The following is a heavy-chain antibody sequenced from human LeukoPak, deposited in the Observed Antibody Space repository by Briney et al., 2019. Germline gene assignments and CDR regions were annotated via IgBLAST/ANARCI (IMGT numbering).Heavy chain of an antibody. D-gene: IGHD2-2*01. V-gene: IGHV3-23*01. J-gene: IGHJ6*02. Sequence: GGSLRLSCAASGFTFNNYAMSWVRQAPGKGLEWASAISNSGGATYYADSVKGRFTISRDNSKNTLFPHMNSLRVEDTAVYYCAKAPPAATKYYYGMDVWGQGTTVTVSS. CDR3: AKAPPAATKYYYGMDV. CDR1: GFTFNNYA. CDR2: ISNSGGAT.